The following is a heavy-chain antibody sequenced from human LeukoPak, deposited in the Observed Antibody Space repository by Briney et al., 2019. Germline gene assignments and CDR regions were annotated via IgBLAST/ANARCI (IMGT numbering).Heavy chain of an antibody. D-gene: IGHD6-13*01. CDR1: GYTFTGYY. CDR2: INPNSGGT. Sequence: GASVKVSCKASGYTFTGYYMHWVQQAPGQGLEWMGWINPNSGGTNYAQKFQGWVTMTRDTSISTAYMELSRLRSDDTAVYYCARDGEQQLKTGPWFDPWGQGTLVTVSS. J-gene: IGHJ5*02. V-gene: IGHV1-2*04. CDR3: ARDGEQQLKTGPWFDP.